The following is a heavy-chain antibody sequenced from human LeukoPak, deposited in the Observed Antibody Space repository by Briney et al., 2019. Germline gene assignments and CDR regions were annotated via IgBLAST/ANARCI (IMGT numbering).Heavy chain of an antibody. Sequence: GASVKVSCKASGYTFTSYGISWVRQAPGQGLEWMGWISAYNGNTNYAQKLQGRVTMTTDTSTSTAYMELRSLRSDDTAVYYCAREESGYGYRYYYYYMDVWGKGTTVTVSS. CDR1: GYTFTSYG. D-gene: IGHD5-18*01. J-gene: IGHJ6*03. CDR3: AREESGYGYRYYYYYMDV. V-gene: IGHV1-18*01. CDR2: ISAYNGNT.